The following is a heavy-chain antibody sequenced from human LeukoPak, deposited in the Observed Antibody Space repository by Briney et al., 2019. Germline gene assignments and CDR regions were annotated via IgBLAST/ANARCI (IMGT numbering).Heavy chain of an antibody. CDR2: MNPNSGNT. CDR3: ARGQEYYDFWSGLLGKSQKNEKFDP. J-gene: IGHJ5*02. Sequence: ASVKVSCKASGYTFTSYDINWVRQATGQGLEWMGWMNPNSGNTGYAQKFQGRVTITRNTSISTAYMELSSLRSEDTAVYYCARGQEYYDFWSGLLGKSQKNEKFDPWGQGTLVTVSS. CDR1: GYTFTSYD. V-gene: IGHV1-8*01. D-gene: IGHD3-3*01.